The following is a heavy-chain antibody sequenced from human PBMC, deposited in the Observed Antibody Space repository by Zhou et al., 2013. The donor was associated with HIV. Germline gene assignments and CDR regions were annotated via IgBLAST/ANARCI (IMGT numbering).Heavy chain of an antibody. CDR3: ARDRTDYYDSSAYYSNWFDP. CDR1: GYTFTDYY. D-gene: IGHD3-22*01. Sequence: QVQLVQSGAEVKQPGASVKVSCKASGYTFTDYYIHWVRQAPGQGLEWMGWINPVSGGTNYAQKFKGWVTMTWDTSITTAHMELSRLSSDDTAVYYCARDRTDYYDSSAYYSNWFDPWGQGTLVTVSS. V-gene: IGHV1-2*04. CDR2: INPVSGGT. J-gene: IGHJ5*02.